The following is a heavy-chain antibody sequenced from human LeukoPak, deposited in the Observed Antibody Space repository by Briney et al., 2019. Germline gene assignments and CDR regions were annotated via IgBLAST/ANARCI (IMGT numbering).Heavy chain of an antibody. V-gene: IGHV3-7*05. CDR2: INQDGSEK. J-gene: IGHJ4*02. CDR3: ARSGMAVAATPWD. CDR1: GFTCSNSG. Sequence: GGSLSLSCAASGFTCSNSGMSWLRQAPGKGLEWVANINQDGSEKNCVDSVKGRFTISRDNAKNSLYLQMNSLRAEDTALYYCARSGMAVAATPWDWGQGTLVTVSS. D-gene: IGHD1-26*01.